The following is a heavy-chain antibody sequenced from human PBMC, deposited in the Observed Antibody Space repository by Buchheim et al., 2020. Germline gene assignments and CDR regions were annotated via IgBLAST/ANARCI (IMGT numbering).Heavy chain of an antibody. CDR1: GFTFSSYA. Sequence: QVQLVESGGGVVQPGRSLRLSCAASGFTFSSYAMHWVRQAPGKGLEWVAVISYDGSNKYYADSVKGRFTISRDNSKNTLYLQMNSLRAEDTAVYYCARDWGRAAGTKGGRFDPWGQGTL. CDR2: ISYDGSNK. D-gene: IGHD6-13*01. J-gene: IGHJ5*02. V-gene: IGHV3-30-3*01. CDR3: ARDWGRAAGTKGGRFDP.